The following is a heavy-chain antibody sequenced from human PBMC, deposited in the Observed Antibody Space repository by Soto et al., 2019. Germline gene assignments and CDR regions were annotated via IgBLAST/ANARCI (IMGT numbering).Heavy chain of an antibody. CDR3: VRDGTKTLRDWFDP. V-gene: IGHV4-4*07. CDR2: IYATGTT. D-gene: IGHD1-1*01. Sequence: ASETLSLTCTVSGASISGFYWSRIRKSAGKGLEWIGRIYATGTTDYNPSLKSRVMMSVDTSKKQFSLKLRSVTAADTAVYYCVRDGTKTLRDWFDPWGQG. J-gene: IGHJ5*02. CDR1: GASISGFY.